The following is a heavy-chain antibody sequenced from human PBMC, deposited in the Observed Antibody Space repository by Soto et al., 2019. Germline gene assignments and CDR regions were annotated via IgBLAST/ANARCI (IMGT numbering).Heavy chain of an antibody. CDR2: TAYTGNT. Sequence: QVHLLESGPGLVKPPETLSLTCFVSGGSVTSHHSSWIRQFPGHALQWIAYTAYTGNTNYNPSLQSRVTISLDSSKNQLSLKLTSMTAADTAVYYCARDMHAGFTHYFGPCCQGTLVTVSS. CDR1: GGSVTSHH. D-gene: IGHD1-26*01. V-gene: IGHV4-59*02. J-gene: IGHJ5*02. CDR3: ARDMHAGFTHYFGP.